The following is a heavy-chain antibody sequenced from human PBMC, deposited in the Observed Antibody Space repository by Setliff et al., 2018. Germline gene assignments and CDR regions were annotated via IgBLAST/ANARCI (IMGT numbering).Heavy chain of an antibody. V-gene: IGHV1-18*01. CDR1: GYTFTNFG. J-gene: IGHJ4*02. Sequence: ASVKVSCKTSGYTFTNFGISWVRQAPGQGLEWMGWISGYNGDTNYAQKFQSRVTMTTDTFTNTAYMELRSLRSDDTAVYYCARDRGLEADVVCLINMGDFWGQGTLVTVSS. D-gene: IGHD2-21*01. CDR2: ISGYNGDT. CDR3: ARDRGLEADVVCLINMGDF.